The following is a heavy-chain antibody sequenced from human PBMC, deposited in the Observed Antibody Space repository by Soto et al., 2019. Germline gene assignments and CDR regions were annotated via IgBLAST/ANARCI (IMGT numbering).Heavy chain of an antibody. Sequence: EVQLVESGGGLVKPGGSLRLSCAASGFTFSSYSMNWVRQAPGKGLEWVSSISSSSSYIYYADSVKGRFTISRDNAKNSRYLQMKSLRAEDTAVYYCARDIDYYDSSGYYRDYWGQGTLVTVSS. J-gene: IGHJ4*02. CDR3: ARDIDYYDSSGYYRDY. D-gene: IGHD3-22*01. CDR2: ISSSSSYI. CDR1: GFTFSSYS. V-gene: IGHV3-21*01.